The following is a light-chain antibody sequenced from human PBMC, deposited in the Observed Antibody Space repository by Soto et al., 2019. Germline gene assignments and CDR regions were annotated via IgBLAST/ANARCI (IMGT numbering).Light chain of an antibody. V-gene: IGKV3-20*01. CDR1: QSVRSSY. CDR2: GVS. Sequence: EIVLTQSPGTLSLSPGERATLSCRASQSVRSSYLAWYQQKLGQAPRLLIYGVSNRATGIPDRFSGSGSGTDLTLTISRLESEDFAVYYCQQYGISPRTFGQGTKVEIK. J-gene: IGKJ1*01. CDR3: QQYGISPRT.